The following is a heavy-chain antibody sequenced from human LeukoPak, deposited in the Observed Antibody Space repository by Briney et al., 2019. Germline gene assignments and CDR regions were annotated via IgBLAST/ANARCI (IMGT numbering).Heavy chain of an antibody. D-gene: IGHD1-1*01. CDR3: ARVPDITARPCDT. V-gene: IGHV4-34*01. CDR1: GGSFSGYY. Sequence: SETLSLTCAVYGGSFSGYYWTLIRQTPGKGLEWIWEISHRGLTGSHPSLKSRVTIFFDSPKKQFSLRMTSVTAADTGVYYCARVPDITARPCDTWGAGTLVTVSS. CDR2: ISHRGLT. J-gene: IGHJ5*02.